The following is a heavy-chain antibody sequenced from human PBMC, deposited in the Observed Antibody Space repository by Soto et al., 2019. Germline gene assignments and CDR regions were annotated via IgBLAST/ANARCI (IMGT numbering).Heavy chain of an antibody. Sequence: EVQLVESGGGLVQPGGSLRLSWSASGFTFGSSWMHWVRQGPGKGLVWVSRIDNDGSSRDYADSVKGRFTISRDNAKNTLYLEMSSLRAEDTAVYYCATGSGWYSPDYWGQGTLVTVSS. D-gene: IGHD6-19*01. J-gene: IGHJ4*02. V-gene: IGHV3-74*01. CDR2: IDNDGSSR. CDR3: ATGSGWYSPDY. CDR1: GFTFGSSW.